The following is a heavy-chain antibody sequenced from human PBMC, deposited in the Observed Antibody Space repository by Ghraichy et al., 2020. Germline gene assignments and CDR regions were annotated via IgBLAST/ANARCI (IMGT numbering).Heavy chain of an antibody. J-gene: IGHJ3*02. V-gene: IGHV3-30*18. Sequence: GGSLRLSCAASGFTFSSYGMHWVRQAPGKGLEWVAVISYDGSNKYYADSVKGRFTISRDNSKNTLYLQMNSLRAEDTAVYYCAKDHTAMVIFRAFDIWGQGTMVTVSS. CDR3: AKDHTAMVIFRAFDI. CDR1: GFTFSSYG. D-gene: IGHD5-18*01. CDR2: ISYDGSNK.